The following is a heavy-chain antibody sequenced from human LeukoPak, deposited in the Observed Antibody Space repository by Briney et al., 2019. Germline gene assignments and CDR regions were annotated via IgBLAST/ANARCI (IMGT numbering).Heavy chain of an antibody. D-gene: IGHD3-10*01. CDR3: ARYGITIVRGGKYYFDS. Sequence: SEALSLTCTVSGGSISGYFWSWIRQPPGKGLEWIGYIHYSGSTNYNPSLNSRVTISVDTSKNQFSLRLSSVTAADAAVYYCARYGITIVRGGKYYFDSWGQGTLVTVSS. CDR1: GGSISGYF. J-gene: IGHJ4*02. CDR2: IHYSGST. V-gene: IGHV4-59*08.